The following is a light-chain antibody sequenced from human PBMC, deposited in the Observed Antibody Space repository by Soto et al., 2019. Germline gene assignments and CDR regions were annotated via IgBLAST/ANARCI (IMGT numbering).Light chain of an antibody. CDR3: QQRSNWPPIT. V-gene: IGKV3-11*01. CDR1: QSISDT. CDR2: GAS. Sequence: IVLTQSPGTLSLSPGGRATLSCRASQSISDTLAWYQQKPGQAPRLLIYGASSRATGIPDRFSGSGSGTDFTLTISSVEPDDFAVYYCQQRSNWPPITFGQGTRLEIK. J-gene: IGKJ5*01.